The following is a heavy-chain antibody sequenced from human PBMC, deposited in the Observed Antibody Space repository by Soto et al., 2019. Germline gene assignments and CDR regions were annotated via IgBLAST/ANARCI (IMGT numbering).Heavy chain of an antibody. CDR3: ARARTGMYYFDY. CDR1: GFTFSDYY. CDR2: ISSSAITI. V-gene: IGHV3-11*01. D-gene: IGHD1-1*01. Sequence: VQLVESGGGLVKPGGSLRLSCAASGFTFSDYYMSWIRQAPGKGLEWISYISSSAITIHYADSVKGRFTVSRDNAKNSLYLQMNSLRAEDTAVYYCARARTGMYYFDYWGQGTLVTVSS. J-gene: IGHJ4*02.